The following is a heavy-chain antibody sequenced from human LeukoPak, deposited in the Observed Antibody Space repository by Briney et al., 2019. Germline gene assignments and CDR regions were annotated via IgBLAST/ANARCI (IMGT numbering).Heavy chain of an antibody. J-gene: IGHJ4*02. D-gene: IGHD3/OR15-3a*01. CDR1: GFTFSSYA. Sequence: GGSLRLSCAASGFTFSSYAMHWVRQAPGKGLEWVAVISYDGSNKYYADSVKGRFTISRDNSKNTLYLQMNSLRDEDTAVYYCARDSRGYYDFDYWGQGTLVTVSS. CDR2: ISYDGSNK. V-gene: IGHV3-30-3*01. CDR3: ARDSRGYYDFDY.